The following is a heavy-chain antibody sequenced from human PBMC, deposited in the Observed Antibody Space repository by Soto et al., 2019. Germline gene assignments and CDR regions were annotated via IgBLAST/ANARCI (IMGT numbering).Heavy chain of an antibody. CDR2: IYHSGST. CDR1: GGSISSSNW. CDR3: ASLMSSGYYYGMDV. V-gene: IGHV4-4*02. J-gene: IGHJ6*02. D-gene: IGHD3-10*01. Sequence: PSETLSLTCAVSGGSISSSNWWSWVRQPPGKGLEWIGEIYHSGSTNYNPSLKSRVTISVDKSTSTAYMELSSLRSEDTAVYYCASLMSSGYYYGMDVWGQGTTVTVSS.